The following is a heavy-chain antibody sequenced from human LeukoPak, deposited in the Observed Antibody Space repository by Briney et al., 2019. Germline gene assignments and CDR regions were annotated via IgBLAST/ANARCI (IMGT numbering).Heavy chain of an antibody. D-gene: IGHD1-14*01. Sequence: GGSLRLSCAASGFTVITNDMTWVRQAPGKGLEWVSVLYSDGDTKYADSVQGRFTISRDNSKNILYLEMNSLSPDDTAVYYCARGVEPLAANTLAYWGQGTLVTVSS. CDR1: GFTVITND. V-gene: IGHV3-53*01. J-gene: IGHJ4*02. CDR2: LYSDGDT. CDR3: ARGVEPLAANTLAY.